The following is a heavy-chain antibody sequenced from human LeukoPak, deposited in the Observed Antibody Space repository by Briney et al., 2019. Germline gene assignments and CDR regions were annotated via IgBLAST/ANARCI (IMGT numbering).Heavy chain of an antibody. J-gene: IGHJ6*03. D-gene: IGHD3-9*01. CDR1: GYTFTGYY. V-gene: IGHV1-2*02. Sequence: ASVKVSCKASGYTFTGYYMHWVRQAPGQGLEWMGWINPNSGGTNYAQKFQGRVTMTRDTSISTAYMELSRLRSVDTAVYYCARDRYLLRYFDWLSQSFHYYYYYTDVWGKGTTVTISS. CDR3: ARDRYLLRYFDWLSQSFHYYYYYTDV. CDR2: INPNSGGT.